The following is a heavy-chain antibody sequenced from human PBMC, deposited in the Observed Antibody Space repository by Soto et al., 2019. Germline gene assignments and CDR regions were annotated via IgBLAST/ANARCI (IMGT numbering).Heavy chain of an antibody. V-gene: IGHV3-53*01. Sequence: GGSLRLSCAASGFSVSNNYMSWVRQAPGKGLEWVSIIYSGGGTYYADSVKGRFTISRDNSKNTVFLEMNSLRAEDTAVYYCASIAADSSYYDMDVWGQGTTVTVSS. CDR3: ASIAADSSYYDMDV. CDR1: GFSVSNNY. CDR2: IYSGGGT. J-gene: IGHJ6*02. D-gene: IGHD6-13*01.